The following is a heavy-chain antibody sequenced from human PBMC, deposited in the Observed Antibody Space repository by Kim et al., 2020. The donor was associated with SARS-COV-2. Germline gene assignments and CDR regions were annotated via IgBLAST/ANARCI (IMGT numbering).Heavy chain of an antibody. J-gene: IGHJ4*02. D-gene: IGHD3-10*01. Sequence: ADSVKGRFTLSGDNSKNTLSLEVNSLRVEDTAVYYCARATYGPPRSYIIDYWGQGTLVTVSS. V-gene: IGHV3-30*07. CDR3: ARATYGPPRSYIIDY.